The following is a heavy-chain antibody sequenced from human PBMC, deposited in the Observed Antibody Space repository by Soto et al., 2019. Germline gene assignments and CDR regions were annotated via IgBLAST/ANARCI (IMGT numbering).Heavy chain of an antibody. J-gene: IGHJ3*02. Sequence: PGGSLRLSCAASGFTFSSYGMHWVRQAPGKGLEWVAVISYDGSNKYYADSVKGRFTISRDNSKNTLYLQMNSLRAEDTAVYYCAKRGYQLLYPIAFDIWGQGTMVTVSS. V-gene: IGHV3-30*18. D-gene: IGHD2-2*02. CDR1: GFTFSSYG. CDR3: AKRGYQLLYPIAFDI. CDR2: ISYDGSNK.